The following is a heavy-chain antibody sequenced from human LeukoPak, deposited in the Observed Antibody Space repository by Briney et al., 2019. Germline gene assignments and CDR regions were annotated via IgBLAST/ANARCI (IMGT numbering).Heavy chain of an antibody. Sequence: PSETLSLTCTVSGGSISSDYWNWIRQPPGKGLEWIGYIYYSGSTNYNPSLKSRVTISVDTSKNQFSLKLSSVTAADTAVYYCARVGRYGYNLEYFDYWGQGTLVTVSS. V-gene: IGHV4-59*01. CDR2: IYYSGST. D-gene: IGHD5-24*01. J-gene: IGHJ4*02. CDR3: ARVGRYGYNLEYFDY. CDR1: GGSISSDY.